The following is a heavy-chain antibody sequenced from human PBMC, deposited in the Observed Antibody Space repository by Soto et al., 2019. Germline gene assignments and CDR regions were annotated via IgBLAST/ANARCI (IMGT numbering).Heavy chain of an antibody. CDR1: GYTFTSYY. Sequence: QVQLVQSGAEVKKPGASVKVSCKASGYTFTSYYMHWVRLAPGQGLEWMGIINTDGGGTSYAQQVQGRVIMTRDTSTSTVYMEMSSLRAEDTALYYCAVGVNYVSMDVWGQGTTVTVSS. J-gene: IGHJ6*02. CDR3: AVGVNYVSMDV. V-gene: IGHV1-46*01. CDR2: INTDGGGT. D-gene: IGHD4-4*01.